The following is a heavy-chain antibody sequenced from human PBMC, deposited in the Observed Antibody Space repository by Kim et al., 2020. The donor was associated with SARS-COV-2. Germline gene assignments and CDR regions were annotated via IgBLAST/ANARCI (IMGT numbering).Heavy chain of an antibody. CDR2: IIPIFGTA. Sequence: SVKVSCKASGGTFSSYAISWVRQAPGQGLEWMGGIIPIFGTANYAQKFQGRVTITADESTSTAYMELSSLRSEDTAVYYCARGTITMVQGVIITTFDYYYYMDVWGKGTTVTVSS. J-gene: IGHJ6*03. CDR1: GGTFSSYA. V-gene: IGHV1-69*13. D-gene: IGHD3-10*01. CDR3: ARGTITMVQGVIITTFDYYYYMDV.